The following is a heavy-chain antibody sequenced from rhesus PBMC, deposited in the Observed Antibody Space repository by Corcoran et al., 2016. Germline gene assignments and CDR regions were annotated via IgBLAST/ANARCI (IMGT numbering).Heavy chain of an antibody. CDR1: GGSISSGYD. CDR3: ARSQDICYYTENDAFDF. V-gene: IGHV4S7*01. Sequence: VQLQESGPAVVKPSETLSLTCAVSGGSISSGYDWSGIRQSRGKGLEWIGYIHGASGDPHSNPSLTCRVTISKDPSTNQFSLRLGSMTSADPAVYYCARSQDICYYTENDAFDFWGQGLRVTVSS. CDR2: IHGASGDP. D-gene: IGHD3-28*01. J-gene: IGHJ3*01.